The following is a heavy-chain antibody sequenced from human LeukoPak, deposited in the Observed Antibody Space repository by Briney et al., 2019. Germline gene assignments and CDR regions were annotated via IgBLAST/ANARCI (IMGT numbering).Heavy chain of an antibody. CDR2: ITPDAGRT. V-gene: IGHV3-23*01. CDR1: GFTFSSYS. CDR3: VQDWAWGAFGY. Sequence: GGSLRLSCAASGFTFSSYSMNWVRQAPGKVLEWVSGITPDAGRTYYADSVKGRFTIYRDNSKNTVYLQMNSLGAEDTAVYYCVQDWAWGAFGYWGQGTLDTVSS. D-gene: IGHD7-27*01. J-gene: IGHJ4*02.